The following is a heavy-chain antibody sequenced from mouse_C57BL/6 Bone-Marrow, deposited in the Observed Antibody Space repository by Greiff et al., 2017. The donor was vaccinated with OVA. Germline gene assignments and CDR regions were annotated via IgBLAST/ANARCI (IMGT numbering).Heavy chain of an antibody. CDR1: GFTFRSYG. Sequence: DVKLVESGGDLVKPGGSLKLSCAASGFTFRSYGMSWVRQTPDKRLEWVATISSGGSYTYYPDSVKGRFTISRDYAKNTLYLQMSSLKSEDTAMYYCASHALITTVVATRNYFDYWGQGTTLTVSS. D-gene: IGHD1-1*01. V-gene: IGHV5-6*02. CDR2: ISSGGSYT. CDR3: ASHALITTVVATRNYFDY. J-gene: IGHJ2*01.